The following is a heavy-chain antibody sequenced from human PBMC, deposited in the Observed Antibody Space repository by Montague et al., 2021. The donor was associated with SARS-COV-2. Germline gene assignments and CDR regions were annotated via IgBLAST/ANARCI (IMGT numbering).Heavy chain of an antibody. J-gene: IGHJ4*02. Sequence: SETLSLTCTVSGGSISSFYWSWFRQPPGKGLEWIGYISDSGSTNYNPSLTSRVTMSVDTSKNQFSLKVNSVTAADTAVYYCARHYSATLPAVYWGQGTLVTLSS. CDR2: ISDSGST. V-gene: IGHV4-59*08. CDR3: ARHYSATLPAVY. D-gene: IGHD2-15*01. CDR1: GGSISSFY.